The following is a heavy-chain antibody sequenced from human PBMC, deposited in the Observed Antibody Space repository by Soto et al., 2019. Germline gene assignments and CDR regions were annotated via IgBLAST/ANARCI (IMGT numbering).Heavy chain of an antibody. Sequence: QEQLVQSGAEVKKPGSSVKVSCKASGGIFSSYAISWVRQAPGQGLEWMGGIIPIFGTANYAQKIQGRVTNTADESTNTAYMDLSSLKSEDTASYYCAGGGSGYVWFNEFWGQGTLVTVSS. CDR3: AGGGSGYVWFNEF. CDR1: GGIFSSYA. CDR2: IIPIFGTA. J-gene: IGHJ4*02. V-gene: IGHV1-69*01. D-gene: IGHD3-22*01.